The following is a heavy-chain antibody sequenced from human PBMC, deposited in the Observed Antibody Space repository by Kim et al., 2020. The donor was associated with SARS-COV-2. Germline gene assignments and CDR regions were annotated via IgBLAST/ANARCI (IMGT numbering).Heavy chain of an antibody. V-gene: IGHV3-48*03. CDR3: ARDSSGWSNTAFDV. Sequence: ADSAKGRFTNVRDNAKNSQFLQMNSLRAEDTAVYYCARDSSGWSNTAFDVWGQGTIVTVSS. J-gene: IGHJ3*01. D-gene: IGHD6-19*01.